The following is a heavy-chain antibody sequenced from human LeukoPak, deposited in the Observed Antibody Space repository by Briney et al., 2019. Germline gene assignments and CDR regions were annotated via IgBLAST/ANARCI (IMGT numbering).Heavy chain of an antibody. CDR3: ARENGFWSGYYPYHYFDY. CDR2: ISYDGSNK. V-gene: IGHV3-30*01. Sequence: PGGSLRLSCAASGFTFSSYAMHWVRQAPGKGLEWVAVISYDGSNKYYADSVKGRFTISRDNSKNTLYLQMNSLRAEDTAVYYCARENGFWSGYYPYHYFDYWGQGTLVTVSS. D-gene: IGHD3-3*01. CDR1: GFTFSSYA. J-gene: IGHJ4*02.